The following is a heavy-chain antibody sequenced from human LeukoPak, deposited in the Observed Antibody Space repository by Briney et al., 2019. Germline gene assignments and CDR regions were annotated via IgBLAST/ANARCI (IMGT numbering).Heavy chain of an antibody. Sequence: ASVKVSCKASGGTFSSYAISWGRQATGQGLEWMGRIIPILGIANYAQKFQGRVTITADKSTSTAYMELSSLRSEDTAVYYCARDDPGATDYYYYGMDVWGQGTTVTVSS. V-gene: IGHV1-69*04. CDR2: IIPILGIA. CDR3: ARDDPGATDYYYYGMDV. J-gene: IGHJ6*02. CDR1: GGTFSSYA. D-gene: IGHD7-27*01.